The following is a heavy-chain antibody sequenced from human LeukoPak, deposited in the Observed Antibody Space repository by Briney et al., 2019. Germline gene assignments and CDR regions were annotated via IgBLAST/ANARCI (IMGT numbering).Heavy chain of an antibody. J-gene: IGHJ3*02. CDR2: IIPIFGTA. CDR3: ARLLGTRDAFDI. D-gene: IGHD1-14*01. V-gene: IGHV1-69*05. CDR1: GGTFSSYA. Sequence: SVKVSCKASGGTFSSYAISWVRQAPGQGLEWMGRIIPIFGTANYAQKLQGRVTMTTDTSTSTAYMELRSLRSDDTAVYYCARLLGTRDAFDIWGQGTMVTVSS.